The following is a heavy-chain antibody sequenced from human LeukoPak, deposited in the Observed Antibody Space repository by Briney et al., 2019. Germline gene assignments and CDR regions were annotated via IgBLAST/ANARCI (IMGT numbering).Heavy chain of an antibody. J-gene: IGHJ3*02. V-gene: IGHV3-74*01. CDR3: AKDPGSYFAFDI. CDR2: INSDGSST. Sequence: GGSLRLSCAASGFTFSSYWMHWVRQAPGKGLVWVSRINSDGSSTYYADSVKGRFTISRDNSKNTLYLQMNSLRAEDTAVYYCAKDPGSYFAFDIWGQGTMVTVSS. CDR1: GFTFSSYW. D-gene: IGHD1-26*01.